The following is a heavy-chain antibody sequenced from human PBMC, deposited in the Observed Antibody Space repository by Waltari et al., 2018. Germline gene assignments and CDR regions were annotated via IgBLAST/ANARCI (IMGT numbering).Heavy chain of an antibody. CDR2: INTKTGKS. CDR3: ARWLPPDYGLDN. J-gene: IGHJ4*02. Sequence: QVQLVQSGSELKKPGTSVKISCKASGYTVTDYSLNWVRQASGQGFEWMALINTKTGKSTYALDFTGRFVVSLDTSVSTAYLEIISLKAEDTAVYYCARWLPPDYGLDNWGQGTLVTVSA. D-gene: IGHD4-17*01. CDR1: GYTVTDYS. V-gene: IGHV7-4-1*02.